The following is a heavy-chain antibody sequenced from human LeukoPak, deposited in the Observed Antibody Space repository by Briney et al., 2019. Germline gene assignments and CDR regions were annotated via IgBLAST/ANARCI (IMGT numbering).Heavy chain of an antibody. D-gene: IGHD2-15*01. V-gene: IGHV1-69*05. CDR2: IIPIFGTA. J-gene: IGHJ5*02. Sequence: SVKVSCKASGGTFSSCAISWVRQAPGQGLEWMGGIIPIFGTANYAQKFQGRVTITTDESTSTAYMELSSLRSEDTAVYYCARVVVAATHWFDPWGQGTLVTVSS. CDR3: ARVVVAATHWFDP. CDR1: GGTFSSCA.